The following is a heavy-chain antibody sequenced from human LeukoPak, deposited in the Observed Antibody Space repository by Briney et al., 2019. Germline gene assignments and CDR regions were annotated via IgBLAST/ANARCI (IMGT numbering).Heavy chain of an antibody. CDR1: GFTFSSYA. CDR2: ISYDGSNK. D-gene: IGHD2-15*01. V-gene: IGHV3-30-3*01. J-gene: IGHJ4*02. CDR3: AKRLPGDY. Sequence: GGSLRLSCAASGFTFSSYAMHWVRQAPGKGLEWVAVISYDGSNKYYADSVKGRFTISRDNSKNTLYLQMNGLRAEDTAVYYCAKRLPGDYWGQGTLVTVSS.